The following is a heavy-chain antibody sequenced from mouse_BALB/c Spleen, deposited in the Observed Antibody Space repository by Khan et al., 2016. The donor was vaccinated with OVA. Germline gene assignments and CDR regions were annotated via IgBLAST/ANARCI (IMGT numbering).Heavy chain of an antibody. CDR2: INTYTGEP. J-gene: IGHJ2*01. Sequence: QIQLVQSGPELKKPGETVRISCKASGYTFTDYGMNWVKQAPGKGLKWMGWINTYTGEPTYSDEFKGRCAFSLASSASTSHLQINNLKNEDMATYYCARSRSNCLLDLWGQGTTLTVSA. CDR3: ARSRSNCLLDL. D-gene: IGHD2-5*01. V-gene: IGHV9-1*02. CDR1: GYTFTDYG.